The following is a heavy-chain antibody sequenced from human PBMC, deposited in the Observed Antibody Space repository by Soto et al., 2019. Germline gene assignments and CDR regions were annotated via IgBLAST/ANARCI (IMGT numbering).Heavy chain of an antibody. CDR3: AKDSNLGEYYCYSMDV. D-gene: IGHD6-6*01. CDR2: ISWSSGSI. Sequence: EVKLVESGGGLVQPGRSLRLSCAASGFNFDEYAMHWVRQAPGKGLGWVSGISWSSGSIGYADSVKGRFTISRDNATNSLYLEMNSLRGEDTALYYCAKDSNLGEYYCYSMDVWGKGTTVTVSS. CDR1: GFNFDEYA. V-gene: IGHV3-9*01. J-gene: IGHJ6*03.